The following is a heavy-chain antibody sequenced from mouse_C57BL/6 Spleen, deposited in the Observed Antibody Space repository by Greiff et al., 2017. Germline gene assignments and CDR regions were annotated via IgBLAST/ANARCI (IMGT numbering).Heavy chain of an antibody. CDR2: IYPSDSET. D-gene: IGHD3-1*01. CDR3: ARMGLDSFDY. Sequence: QVQLQQPGAELVRPGSSVKLSCKASGYTFTSYWMAWVKQRPGQGLEWIGNIYPSDSETNYNQKFKDKATLTVDKSSSTAYMQLSSLTSEDSAVYYCARMGLDSFDYWGQGTTLTVSS. V-gene: IGHV1-61*01. J-gene: IGHJ2*01. CDR1: GYTFTSYW.